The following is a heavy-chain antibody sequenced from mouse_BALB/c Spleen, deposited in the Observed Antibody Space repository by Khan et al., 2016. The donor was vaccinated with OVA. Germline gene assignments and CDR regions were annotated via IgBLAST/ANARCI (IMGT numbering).Heavy chain of an antibody. CDR1: GYTFINYW. D-gene: IGHD1-1*01. CDR3: ESRGLRWDFDY. CDR2: INPSTGYT. J-gene: IGHJ2*01. Sequence: VQLQESGAELAKPGASVKMSCKASGYTFINYWILWVKQRPGQGLEWIGYINPSTGYTDYNQNFKDKATLTADKSSSTAYMQLSSLTSEASAFYDGESRGLRWDFDYWGQGTTLTVSS. V-gene: IGHV1-7*01.